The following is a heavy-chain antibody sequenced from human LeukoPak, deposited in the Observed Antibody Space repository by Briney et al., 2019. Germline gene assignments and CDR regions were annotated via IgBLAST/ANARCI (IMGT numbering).Heavy chain of an antibody. CDR2: LYTSGST. CDR1: GGSISSGGYY. Sequence: SQTLSLTCTVSGGSISSGGYYWSWIRQPAGKGLEWIGRLYTSGSTDYNPSLKSRVTISVDRSKNQFALKLSSVTAADTAVYYCARDTGGHDYWGQGTLVTVSS. CDR3: ARDTGGHDY. V-gene: IGHV4-61*02. J-gene: IGHJ4*02. D-gene: IGHD1-14*01.